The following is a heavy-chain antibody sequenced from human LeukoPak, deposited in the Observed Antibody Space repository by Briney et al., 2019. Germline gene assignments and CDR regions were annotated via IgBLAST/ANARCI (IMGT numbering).Heavy chain of an antibody. CDR2: INHSGST. V-gene: IGHV4-34*01. J-gene: IGHJ4*02. D-gene: IGHD2-2*01. CDR3: ARGTQRYCSSTSCRRFDY. CDR1: GGSFSGYY. Sequence: SETLSLTCAVYGGSFSGYYWSWLRQPPGKGLEWIGEINHSGSTNYNPSLKSRVTISVDTSKNQFSLKLSSVTAADTAVCYCARGTQRYCSSTSCRRFDYWGQGTLVTVSS.